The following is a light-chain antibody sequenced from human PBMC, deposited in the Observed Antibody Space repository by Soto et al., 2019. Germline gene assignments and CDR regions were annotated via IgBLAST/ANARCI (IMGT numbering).Light chain of an antibody. CDR3: SSYTSSSTYV. CDR2: EVS. J-gene: IGLJ1*01. V-gene: IGLV2-14*01. Sequence: QSVLTQPASVSGSPGQSITISCTGTSSDVGGYNYVSWYQQHPGKAPKLMIYEVSNRPSGVSNRVSGSKSGNTASLTISGLQAEDEADYYCSSYTSSSTYVFGTGTKVIVL. CDR1: SSDVGGYNY.